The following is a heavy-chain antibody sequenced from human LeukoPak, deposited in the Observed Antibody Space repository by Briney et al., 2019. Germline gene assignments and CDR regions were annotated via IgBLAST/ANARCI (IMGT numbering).Heavy chain of an antibody. Sequence: GGSLRLSCAASGFTVNSNYLTWVRQAPGKGLEWVSVIHSGGSTFYADFVKGRFTISRDNSKNTLYLQMNSLRTDDTAVYYCASSRWSRSNWYDPWGQGTLVTVSS. CDR2: IHSGGST. CDR3: ASSRWSRSNWYDP. CDR1: GFTVNSNY. J-gene: IGHJ5*02. D-gene: IGHD6-13*01. V-gene: IGHV3-66*02.